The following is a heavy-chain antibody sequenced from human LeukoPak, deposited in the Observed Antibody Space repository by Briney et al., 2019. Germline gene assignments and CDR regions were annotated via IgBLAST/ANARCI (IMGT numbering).Heavy chain of an antibody. D-gene: IGHD5-12*01. Sequence: KAGGSLRLSCAASGFTSSSYSMNWVRQAPGKGLEWVSSISSSSSYIYYADSVKGRFTISRDNAKNSLYLQMNSLRAEDTAVYYCAREGDIVATITFDYWGQGTLVTVSS. CDR1: GFTSSSYS. J-gene: IGHJ4*02. CDR3: AREGDIVATITFDY. CDR2: ISSSSSYI. V-gene: IGHV3-21*01.